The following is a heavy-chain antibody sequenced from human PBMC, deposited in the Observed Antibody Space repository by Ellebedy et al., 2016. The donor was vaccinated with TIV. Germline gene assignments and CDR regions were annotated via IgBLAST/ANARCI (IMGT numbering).Heavy chain of an antibody. CDR2: IEQDGSAK. CDR3: ARRYMDV. CDR1: GLIFTNYG. J-gene: IGHJ6*03. V-gene: IGHV3-7*01. Sequence: GGSLRLXXAVSGLIFTNYGMHWVRQAPGKGLEWVANIEQDGSAKYYVDSVKGRFTISRDNAKNSVYLQMNNLRAEDTAVYYCARRYMDVWGKGTTVTVSS.